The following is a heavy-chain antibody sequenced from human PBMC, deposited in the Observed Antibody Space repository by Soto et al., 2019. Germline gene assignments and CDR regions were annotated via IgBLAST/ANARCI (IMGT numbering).Heavy chain of an antibody. CDR3: ARDSRSDFWSGYYADYYGMDV. V-gene: IGHV4-4*02. Sequence: PSETLSLTCAVSGGSISSSNWWSWVRQPPGKGLEWIGEIYHSGSTNYNPSLKSRVTISVDKSKNQFSLKLSSVTAADTAVYYCARDSRSDFWSGYYADYYGMDVWGQGTTVTSP. CDR1: GGSISSSNW. D-gene: IGHD3-3*01. CDR2: IYHSGST. J-gene: IGHJ6*02.